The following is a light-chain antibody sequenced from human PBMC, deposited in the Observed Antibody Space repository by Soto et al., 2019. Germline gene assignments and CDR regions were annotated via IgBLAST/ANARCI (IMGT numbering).Light chain of an antibody. CDR3: SSYTSGSTLYV. CDR2: EGT. J-gene: IGLJ1*01. Sequence: QSVLTQPASVSGSPGQSITISCSGTTSDVGGYNLVSWYQQHTAKAPKLLIYEGTQRPSGVSSRFSGSKSGNTASLTISGLQAEDEADYYCSSYTSGSTLYVFGTGTKVTVL. CDR1: TSDVGGYNL. V-gene: IGLV2-14*02.